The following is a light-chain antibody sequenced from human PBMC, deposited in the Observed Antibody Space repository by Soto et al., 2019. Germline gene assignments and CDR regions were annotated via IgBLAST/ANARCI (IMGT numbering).Light chain of an antibody. V-gene: IGLV2-14*01. CDR3: SSYTDSSNYV. Sequence: QSVLTQPASVSGSPGQSITISCTGTSSDLAIYNYVSWYQQQPGKAPNLMIYQVTNRPSGVSNRFSGSRSGNTASLTISGLQAEDEADYYCSSYTDSSNYVFGTGTKVT. J-gene: IGLJ1*01. CDR2: QVT. CDR1: SSDLAIYNY.